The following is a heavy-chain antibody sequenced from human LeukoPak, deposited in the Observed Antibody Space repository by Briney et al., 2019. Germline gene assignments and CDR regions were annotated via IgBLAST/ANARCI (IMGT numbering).Heavy chain of an antibody. CDR1: GFTFSSYS. CDR2: ISSNSIYG. V-gene: IGHV3-21*01. J-gene: IGHJ4*02. D-gene: IGHD1-14*01. Sequence: GGSLRLSCAASGFTFSSYSMNWVRQAPGKGLEWVSSISSNSIYGFYADSMKGRFTVSRDNAKNSLSLQMNGLRAEDTAVYYCARDQVDRIWYFDYWGQGTLVTVSS. CDR3: ARDQVDRIWYFDY.